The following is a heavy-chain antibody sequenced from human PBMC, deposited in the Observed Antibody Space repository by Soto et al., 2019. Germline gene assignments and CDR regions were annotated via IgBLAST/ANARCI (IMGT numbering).Heavy chain of an antibody. CDR3: VRIRRAYSSSSGWFDP. CDR1: GGNIIEVGYC. Sequence: SETLSHTCTVSGGNIIEVGYCRSWTLQQTAKGLEWIGYIYYSGSTYYNPSLKSRVTISVDTSKNQFSLKLSSVTAADTAVYYCVRIRRAYSSSSGWFDPWGQGTLVTVSS. CDR2: IYYSGST. D-gene: IGHD6-6*01. V-gene: IGHV4-30-2*03. J-gene: IGHJ5*02.